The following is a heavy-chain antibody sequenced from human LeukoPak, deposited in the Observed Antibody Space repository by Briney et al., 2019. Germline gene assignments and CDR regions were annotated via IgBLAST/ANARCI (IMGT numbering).Heavy chain of an antibody. CDR2: IIPILGIA. Sequence: SVKVSCKGSGGTFSSYAISWVRQAPGQGLEWMGRIIPILGIANYAQKFQGRVTITADKSTSTAYMELNSLRAEDTAVYYCARERRERAIFGVVIHRGYFDYWGQGTLVTVSS. V-gene: IGHV1-69*04. CDR1: GGTFSSYA. CDR3: ARERRERAIFGVVIHRGYFDY. D-gene: IGHD3-3*01. J-gene: IGHJ4*02.